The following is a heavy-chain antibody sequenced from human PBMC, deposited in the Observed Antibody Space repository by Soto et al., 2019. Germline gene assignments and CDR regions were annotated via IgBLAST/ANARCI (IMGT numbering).Heavy chain of an antibody. J-gene: IGHJ5*02. V-gene: IGHV4-39*01. CDR1: GGSISSSSYY. CDR2: IYYSGST. D-gene: IGHD3-9*01. CDR3: ARSYYDIVWWFDP. Sequence: SETMSLTCPVSGGSISSSSYYWGWIRKPPGKGLEWIGSIYYSGSTYYNPSLKSRVTISVDTSKNQFSLKLSSVTAADTAVYYCARSYYDIVWWFDPWGQGTLVTVSS.